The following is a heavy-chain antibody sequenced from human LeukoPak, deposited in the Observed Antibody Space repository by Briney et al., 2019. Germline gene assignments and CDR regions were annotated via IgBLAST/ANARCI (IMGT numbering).Heavy chain of an antibody. CDR1: GSAFTSNG. CDR3: ARDQGDGYNLSYYYYYGMDV. Sequence: ASVTVTCSSSGSAFTSNGYGMLRLAPAPGHEWMEWISAYNGNTNYAQKLQGRVTMTTDTSTSTAYMELRSLRSDDTAVYYCARDQGDGYNLSYYYYYGMDVWGQGTTVTVSS. CDR2: ISAYNGNT. V-gene: IGHV1-18*01. D-gene: IGHD5-24*01. J-gene: IGHJ6*02.